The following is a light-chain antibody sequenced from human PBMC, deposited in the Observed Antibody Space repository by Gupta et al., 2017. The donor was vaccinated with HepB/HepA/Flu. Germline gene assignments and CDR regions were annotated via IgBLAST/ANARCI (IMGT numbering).Light chain of an antibody. CDR1: QSVLSSSNNKNY. V-gene: IGKV4-1*01. CDR2: WAS. Sequence: DIVMTQSPDSLAVSLGERATINCKSSQSVLSSSNNKNYLAWYQQKPGQPPKLLFYWASTRESGVPDRFSGSGSGTXFTLIIXSLQAEDVAVYYCQQDYQTPFAFGXGTKVDLK. J-gene: IGKJ3*01. CDR3: QQDYQTPFA.